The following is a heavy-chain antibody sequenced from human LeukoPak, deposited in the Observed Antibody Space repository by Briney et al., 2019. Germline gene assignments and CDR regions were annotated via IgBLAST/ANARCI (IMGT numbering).Heavy chain of an antibody. CDR1: GFTFSSYA. CDR2: ISYDGSNK. CDR3: ARDTMALSGDVNDWDVRAYGMDV. V-gene: IGHV3-30-3*01. Sequence: PGGSLRLSCAASGFTFSSYAMHWVRQAPGKGLEWVAVISYDGSNKYYADSVKGRFTISRDNSKNTLYLQMNSLRAEDTAVYYCARDTMALSGDVNDWDVRAYGMDVWGQGTTVTVSS. J-gene: IGHJ6*02. D-gene: IGHD3-10*01.